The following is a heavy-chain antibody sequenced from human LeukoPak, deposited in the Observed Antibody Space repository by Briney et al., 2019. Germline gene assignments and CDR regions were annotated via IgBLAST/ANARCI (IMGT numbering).Heavy chain of an antibody. CDR1: GSTFSSYA. V-gene: IGHV3-23*01. D-gene: IGHD3-16*02. CDR3: ARDFTGDTFGGVIAPDY. CDR2: ISSSGGST. Sequence: GGSLRLSCAVSGSTFSSYAMSWVRQAPGRGLEWVSGISSSGGSTPHADSVKGRFTISRDNSKNMLYLQMNSLRAEDTAVYYCARDFTGDTFGGVIAPDYWGQGTLVTVSS. J-gene: IGHJ4*02.